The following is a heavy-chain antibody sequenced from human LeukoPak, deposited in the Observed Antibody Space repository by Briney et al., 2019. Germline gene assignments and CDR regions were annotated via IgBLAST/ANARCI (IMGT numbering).Heavy chain of an antibody. CDR3: ATIKRGYPFGYFDF. CDR1: GGSISGYY. D-gene: IGHD5-18*01. J-gene: IGHJ4*02. CDR2: MSDSVTS. V-gene: IGHV4-59*01. Sequence: SETLSLTCTVSGGSISGYYWGWIRQSPGKGLEWIAYMFDSVTSKDNMSDSVTSKDNPSLKSRLTLSADTSKNQFSLRLSYVTAADTAVYYCATIKRGYPFGYFDFWGQGILVTVSS.